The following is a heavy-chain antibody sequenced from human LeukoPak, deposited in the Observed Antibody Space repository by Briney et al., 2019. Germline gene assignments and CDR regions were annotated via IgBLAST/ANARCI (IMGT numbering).Heavy chain of an antibody. J-gene: IGHJ4*02. CDR3: AKVRNGLIPNDY. CDR2: ITGSGGST. V-gene: IGHV3-23*01. D-gene: IGHD3-16*01. CDR1: GLTFSSYA. Sequence: PGGSLRLSCAASGLTFSSYAMSWVRQAPGKGLEWVSAITGSGGSTYYADSVKGRFTMSRDNSKNTVYLQMNSLRAEDTAVYYCAKVRNGLIPNDYWGQGTLVTVSS.